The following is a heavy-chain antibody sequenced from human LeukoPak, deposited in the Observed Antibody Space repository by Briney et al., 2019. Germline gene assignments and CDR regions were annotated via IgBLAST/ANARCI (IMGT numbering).Heavy chain of an antibody. D-gene: IGHD1-26*01. V-gene: IGHV3-74*01. CDR2: INVDGTST. CDR3: AREGSGSLDY. J-gene: IGHJ4*02. Sequence: PGWSLRLSCAASGFSFSTYWMHWVRQAPGTGLVWVSRINVDGTSTSYADSVKDRFTISRDNAKNTLYLQMNSLRAEDTAMYYCAREGSGSLDYWGQGTLVTVSS. CDR1: GFSFSTYW.